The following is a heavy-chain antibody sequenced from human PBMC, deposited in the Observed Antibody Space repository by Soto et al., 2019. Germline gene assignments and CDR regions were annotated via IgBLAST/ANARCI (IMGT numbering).Heavy chain of an antibody. CDR3: AATGTPAPASNMDV. V-gene: IGHV1-18*01. D-gene: IGHD1-1*01. J-gene: IGHJ6*02. Sequence: QVQLVQSGAEVKKPGASVKVSCKASGYTFTSYGISWVRQAPGQGLEWMGWISAYNGNTNYAQKLQGRVTMTTDTTTGTAYNELRSLRSDDTAVDYCAATGTPAPASNMDVWGQGTTVTVSS. CDR1: GYTFTSYG. CDR2: ISAYNGNT.